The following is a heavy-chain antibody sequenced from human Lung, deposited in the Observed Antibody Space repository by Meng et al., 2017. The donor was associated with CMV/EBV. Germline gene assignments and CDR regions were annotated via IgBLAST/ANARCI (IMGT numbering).Heavy chain of an antibody. Sequence: SXXVSXKASGGTFSNYAVSWVRQAPGQGLEWMGGIIPIFGIPNYARNFKGKITISTDGSTVYMEVNSLRSEDTATYYCAHSGSTTCYTCRMGVWVQGTTVTVSS. J-gene: IGHJ6*02. CDR2: IIPIFGIP. V-gene: IGHV1-69*05. D-gene: IGHD2-15*01. CDR3: AHSGSTTCYTCRMGV. CDR1: GGTFSNYA.